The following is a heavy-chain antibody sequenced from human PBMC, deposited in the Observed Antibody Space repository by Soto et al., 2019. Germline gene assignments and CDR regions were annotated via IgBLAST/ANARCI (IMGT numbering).Heavy chain of an antibody. CDR3: ARVSIGLQGDY. V-gene: IGHV4-30-4*01. CDR2: IYYSGST. J-gene: IGHJ4*02. Sequence: SETLSLTCTVSGGSISSGDYYWSWIRQPPGKGLEWIGYIYYSGSTYYNPSLKSRVTISVDTSKNQFSLKLSSVTAADTAVYYCARVSIGLQGDYWGQGTLVTVSS. D-gene: IGHD3-16*02. CDR1: GGSISSGDYY.